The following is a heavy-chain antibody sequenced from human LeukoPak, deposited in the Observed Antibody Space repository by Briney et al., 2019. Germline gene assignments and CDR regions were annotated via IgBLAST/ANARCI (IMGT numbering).Heavy chain of an antibody. CDR1: GGSISSYY. Sequence: SETLSLTCTVSGGSISSYYWSWIRQPPGKGLEWIGYIYYSGSTNYNPSLKSRVTISVDTSKNQFSLKLSSVTAADTAVYYCARGTKILRFLEWLSSAFDIWGQGTMVTVSS. CDR2: IYYSGST. D-gene: IGHD3-3*01. J-gene: IGHJ3*02. V-gene: IGHV4-59*01. CDR3: ARGTKILRFLEWLSSAFDI.